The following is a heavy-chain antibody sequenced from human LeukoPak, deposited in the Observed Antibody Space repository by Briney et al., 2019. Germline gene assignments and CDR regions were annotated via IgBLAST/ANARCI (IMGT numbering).Heavy chain of an antibody. V-gene: IGHV3-23*01. CDR1: GFTFSSYP. CDR2: ISGSGGST. D-gene: IGHD3-10*01. J-gene: IGHJ3*02. Sequence: QPGGSLRLSCAASGFTFSSYPMGGVPQAPGRGLEGVSAISGSGGSTYYADSVKGRFTISRDNSKNTLYLQMNSLRAEDTAVYYCAKDIRAGVVRGVIPRDDAFDIWGQGTMVTVSS. CDR3: AKDIRAGVVRGVIPRDDAFDI.